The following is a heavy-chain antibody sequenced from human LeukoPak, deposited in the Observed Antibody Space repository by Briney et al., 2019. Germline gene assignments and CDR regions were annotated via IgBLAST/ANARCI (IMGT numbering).Heavy chain of an antibody. D-gene: IGHD6-13*01. Sequence: GGSLRLSCAASGFTFSSYSMNWVRQAPGKGLEWVSSISSSSSYIYYADSVKGRFTISRDNAKNSLYLQMNSLRAEDTAVYYCARGSYGAEAGTLYAFDIWGQGTMVTVSS. CDR2: ISSSSSYI. CDR1: GFTFSSYS. J-gene: IGHJ3*02. CDR3: ARGSYGAEAGTLYAFDI. V-gene: IGHV3-21*01.